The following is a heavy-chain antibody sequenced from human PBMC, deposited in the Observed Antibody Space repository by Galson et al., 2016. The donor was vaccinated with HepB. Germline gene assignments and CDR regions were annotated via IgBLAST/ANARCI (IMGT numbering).Heavy chain of an antibody. D-gene: IGHD1-1*01. J-gene: IGHJ5*02. V-gene: IGHV1-8*01. CDR1: GYTFTAYD. CDR3: ASGTRGSDWLDP. CDR2: LNLNSGKT. Sequence: SVKVSCKASGYTFTAYDINWVRQASGQGLEWMGYLNLNSGKTDFAQKFQGRVTLTLDTSIDTAYMEFSSLTSEDTAVYYCASGTRGSDWLDPWGQGALVTVSS.